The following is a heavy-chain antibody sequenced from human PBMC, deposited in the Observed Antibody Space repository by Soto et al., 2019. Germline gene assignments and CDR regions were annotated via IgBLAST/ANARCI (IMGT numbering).Heavy chain of an antibody. CDR2: IYSGGST. CDR1: GFTVSSNY. J-gene: IGHJ6*02. CDR3: ARVNYYYYGMDV. Sequence: EVQLVETGGGLIQPGGSLRLSCAASGFTVSSNYMSWVRQAPGKGLEWVSVIYSGGSTYYADSVKGRFTISRDNSKNTLYLQMNSLRAEDTAVYYCARVNYYYYGMDVWGQGTTVTVSS. V-gene: IGHV3-53*02.